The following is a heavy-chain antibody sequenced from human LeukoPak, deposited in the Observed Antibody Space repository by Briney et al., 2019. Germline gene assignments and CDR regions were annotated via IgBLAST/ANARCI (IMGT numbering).Heavy chain of an antibody. D-gene: IGHD2-2*01. Sequence: GGSLRLSCAASGFTFSSYSMNWARQAPGKGLEWVSSISSSSSYIYYADSVKGRFTISRDNAKNSLYLQMNSLSAEDTAVYYCARDRRRTDIVVVPAANDYWGQGTLVTVSS. J-gene: IGHJ4*02. CDR2: ISSSSSYI. V-gene: IGHV3-21*01. CDR3: ARDRRRTDIVVVPAANDY. CDR1: GFTFSSYS.